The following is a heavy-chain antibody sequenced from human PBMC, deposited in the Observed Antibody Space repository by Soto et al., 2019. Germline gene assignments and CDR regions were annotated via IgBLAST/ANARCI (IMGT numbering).Heavy chain of an antibody. J-gene: IGHJ6*02. CDR2: VIPIFGTS. D-gene: IGHD1-26*01. Sequence: SLKVSCKASGGTFSTYAISWVRQAPGQGLEWMGGVIPIFGTSTYAQNFQGRVTITADESTSTAYMELSRLRSEDTAVYYCARVRVVGATRLYYHYGLDVWGQGTTVTVSS. V-gene: IGHV1-69*13. CDR3: ARVRVVGATRLYYHYGLDV. CDR1: GGTFSTYA.